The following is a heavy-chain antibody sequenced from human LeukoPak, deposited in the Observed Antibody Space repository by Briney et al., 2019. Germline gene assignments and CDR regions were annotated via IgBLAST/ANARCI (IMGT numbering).Heavy chain of an antibody. D-gene: IGHD3-10*01. CDR2: IYYSGTT. Sequence: LRLSCAASGFTFSSYAMHWVRQAPGKGLEWIGYIYYSGTTYYNPSLKSRVTISVDTSKNQFSLMLSSVTAADTAVYYCANYGSGTYRFDPWGQGTLVTVSS. CDR1: GFTFSSYAMH. J-gene: IGHJ5*02. V-gene: IGHV4-59*06. CDR3: ANYGSGTYRFDP.